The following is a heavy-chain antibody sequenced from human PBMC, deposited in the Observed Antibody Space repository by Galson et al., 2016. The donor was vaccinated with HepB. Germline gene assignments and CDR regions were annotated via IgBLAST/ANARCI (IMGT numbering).Heavy chain of an antibody. D-gene: IGHD3/OR15-3a*01. CDR1: GFSLRNPRMG. Sequence: PALVKPTQTLTLTCTVSGFSLRNPRMGVSWVRQSPGKAPEWLAHIFSNDEKTYSALLQSRLTISKDDSKSQVVLTMTKMDPVDTATYYCVREMSGLGETLPGGVWFDPWGQGTLVTVSS. CDR2: IFSNDEK. V-gene: IGHV2-26*01. CDR3: VREMSGLGETLPGGVWFDP. J-gene: IGHJ5*02.